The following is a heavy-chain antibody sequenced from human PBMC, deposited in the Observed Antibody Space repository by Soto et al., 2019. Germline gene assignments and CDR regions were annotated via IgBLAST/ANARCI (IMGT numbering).Heavy chain of an antibody. D-gene: IGHD3-10*01. J-gene: IGHJ6*02. Sequence: EVQLVESGGGLVQPGGSLRLSCAASGFTFSSYSMNWVRQAPGKGLEWVSYISSSSSTIYYADSVKGRFTISRDNAKNSLYLQMNSLRDEDTAVYYCASLSMVRGVIILDYYYGMDVWGQGTTVTVSS. CDR3: ASLSMVRGVIILDYYYGMDV. V-gene: IGHV3-48*02. CDR2: ISSSSSTI. CDR1: GFTFSSYS.